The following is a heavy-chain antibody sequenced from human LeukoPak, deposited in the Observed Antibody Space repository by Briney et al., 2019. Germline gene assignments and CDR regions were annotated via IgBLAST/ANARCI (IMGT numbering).Heavy chain of an antibody. V-gene: IGHV4-4*07. D-gene: IGHD2-2*01. CDR3: AREKVSYQLTPYYFDY. CDR2: IYTSGST. Sequence: SETLSLTCTVSGGSISSYYWSWIRQPAGKGLEWIGRIYTSGSTNYNPSLKSRVTISVDKSKNQFSLKLSSVTAADTAVYCCAREKVSYQLTPYYFDYWGQGTLVTVSS. J-gene: IGHJ4*02. CDR1: GGSISSYY.